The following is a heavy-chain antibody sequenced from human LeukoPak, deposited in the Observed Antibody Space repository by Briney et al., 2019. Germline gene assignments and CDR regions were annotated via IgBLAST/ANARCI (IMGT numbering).Heavy chain of an antibody. J-gene: IGHJ4*02. CDR1: GVTFSTYS. CDR2: ISSSSSTI. V-gene: IGHV3-48*04. D-gene: IGHD3-10*01. CDR3: ARDSGNDY. Sequence: GGSLRLPCAASGVTFSTYSMNWVRQAPGEGLEWVSYISSSSSTIYYAESVKGRFTVSRDNAKNSLYLQMNTLRAEDTAVYYCARDSGNDYWGQGTLVTVSS.